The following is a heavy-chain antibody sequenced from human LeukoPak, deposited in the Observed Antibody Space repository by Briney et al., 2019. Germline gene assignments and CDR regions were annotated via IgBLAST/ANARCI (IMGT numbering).Heavy chain of an antibody. Sequence: GGSLRLSCAASGFTISSYWMNWARQAPGKGLEWVASINHNGNVNYYVDSGKGRFTISRDNAKNSLYLQMSNLRAEDTAVYFCARGGGLDVWGQGATVTVSS. J-gene: IGHJ6*02. D-gene: IGHD3-16*01. CDR3: ARGGGLDV. CDR2: INHNGNVN. V-gene: IGHV3-7*03. CDR1: GFTISSYW.